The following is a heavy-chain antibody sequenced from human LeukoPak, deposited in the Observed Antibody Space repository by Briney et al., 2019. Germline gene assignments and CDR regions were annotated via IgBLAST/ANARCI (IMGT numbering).Heavy chain of an antibody. V-gene: IGHV4-34*01. Sequence: SETLSLTGAGYGGSFSAYYWIWIRQSPEKGLEWSGEINHSGSTNYNPSLNSRVSISVDMSKNQFSMKLNSVTAADTAIYYCARGKVATIDNYYYYYMDVWGKGTTVTVSS. J-gene: IGHJ6*03. D-gene: IGHD5-24*01. CDR1: GGSFSAYY. CDR2: INHSGST. CDR3: ARGKVATIDNYYYYYMDV.